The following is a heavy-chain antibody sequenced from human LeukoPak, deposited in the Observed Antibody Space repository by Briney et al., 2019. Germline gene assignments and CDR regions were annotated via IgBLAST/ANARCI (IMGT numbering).Heavy chain of an antibody. D-gene: IGHD4-17*01. CDR3: SRGEQLRSWDAFDM. Sequence: GGSLRLSCAASGFTLSRYSLNWVRQAPGKGLEWVSSISSSSTFIYYADSVRGRFPISRDNAKNSMSLQMNSLIAEDTAVYYCSRGEQLRSWDAFDMWGQGTMVTVSS. CDR2: ISSSSTFI. V-gene: IGHV3-21*01. CDR1: GFTLSRYS. J-gene: IGHJ3*02.